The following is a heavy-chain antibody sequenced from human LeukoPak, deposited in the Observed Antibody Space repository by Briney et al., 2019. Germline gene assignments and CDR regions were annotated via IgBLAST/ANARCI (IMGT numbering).Heavy chain of an antibody. V-gene: IGHV4-59*01. CDR3: ARGLYYDSSGYYPYNWFDP. J-gene: IGHJ5*02. CDR2: IYYSGST. Sequence: PSETLSLTCTVSGGSISSYYWSWIRQPPGKGLEWIGYIYYSGSTNYNPSLKSRVTISVDTSKNQFSLKLSSVTAADTAVYYCARGLYYDSSGYYPYNWFDPWGQGTLVTVSS. CDR1: GGSISSYY. D-gene: IGHD3-22*01.